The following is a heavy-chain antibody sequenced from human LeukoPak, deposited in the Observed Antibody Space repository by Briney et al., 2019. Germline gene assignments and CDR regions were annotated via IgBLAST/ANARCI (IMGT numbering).Heavy chain of an antibody. Sequence: PSETLSLTCTVSGGSISSYYWSWIRQPPGKGLEWIGYIYYSGSTNYNPSLKSRVTISVDTSKNQFSLKLSSVTAADTAVYYCARAGVTTTLGYYYGMDVWGQGTTVTVSS. CDR1: GGSISSYY. CDR2: IYYSGST. J-gene: IGHJ6*02. CDR3: ARAGVTTTLGYYYGMDV. V-gene: IGHV4-59*01. D-gene: IGHD4-11*01.